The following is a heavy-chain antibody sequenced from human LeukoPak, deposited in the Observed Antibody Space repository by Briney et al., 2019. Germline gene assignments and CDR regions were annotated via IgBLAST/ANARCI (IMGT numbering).Heavy chain of an antibody. Sequence: PGGSLRLSCAASGFTFSSYAMSWVRQAPGKGLEWVSAISGSGGSTYYADSVKGRFTISRDNSKNTLYLQMNSLRAEDTAVYYCAKSTGTHLAALYYFDYWGQGTLVTVSS. D-gene: IGHD1/OR15-1a*01. CDR3: AKSTGTHLAALYYFDY. J-gene: IGHJ4*02. CDR1: GFTFSSYA. CDR2: ISGSGGST. V-gene: IGHV3-23*01.